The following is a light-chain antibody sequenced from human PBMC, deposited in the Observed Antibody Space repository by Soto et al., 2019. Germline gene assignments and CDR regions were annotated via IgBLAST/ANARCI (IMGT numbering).Light chain of an antibody. Sequence: QSALTQPASVSGSPGQSITISCTGTSSDVGGYNYVSWYQQHPGKAPKLMIYEVSNRPSGVSNRFSGSKSGNTASLTISGRHAEDEADYYCSSYTSSSTLDVFGTGTKLTVL. CDR1: SSDVGGYNY. CDR3: SSYTSSSTLDV. V-gene: IGLV2-14*01. J-gene: IGLJ1*01. CDR2: EVS.